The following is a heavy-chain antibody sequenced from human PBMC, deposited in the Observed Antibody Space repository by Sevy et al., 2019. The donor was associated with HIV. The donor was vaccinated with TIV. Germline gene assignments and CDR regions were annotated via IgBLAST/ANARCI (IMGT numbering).Heavy chain of an antibody. Sequence: GGSLRLSCAASGFTFSTYGMHWVRQAPGKGLEWVAFIRYDGSNKYYPDSVKGRFTISRDNSKNTLYLQMRSLRVEDTAVYYCVKDPDYDFWRGDYGMDVWGQGTTVTVSS. CDR1: GFTFSTYG. D-gene: IGHD3-3*01. CDR2: IRYDGSNK. CDR3: VKDPDYDFWRGDYGMDV. J-gene: IGHJ6*02. V-gene: IGHV3-30*02.